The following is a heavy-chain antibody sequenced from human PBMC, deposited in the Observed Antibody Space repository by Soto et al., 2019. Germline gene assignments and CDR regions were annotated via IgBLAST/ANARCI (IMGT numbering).Heavy chain of an antibody. CDR1: GGTFSSYA. CDR2: IIPIFGTA. V-gene: IGHV1-69*01. CDR3: ARGRRGYYDSSGYFQH. Sequence: QVQLVQSGAEVKKPGSSVKVSCKASGGTFSSYAISWVRQAPGQGLEWMGGIIPIFGTANYAQKFQGRVTITADESTNTAYMELSSLRSEDTAVYYCARGRRGYYDSSGYFQHWGQGTLVTVSS. D-gene: IGHD3-22*01. J-gene: IGHJ1*01.